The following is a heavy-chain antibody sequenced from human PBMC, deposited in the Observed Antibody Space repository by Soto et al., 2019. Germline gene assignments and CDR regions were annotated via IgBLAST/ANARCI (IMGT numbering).Heavy chain of an antibody. V-gene: IGHV1-3*01. CDR1: GYTFTSYA. Sequence: QVQLVQSGAEVKKPGASVKVSCKASGYTFTSYAMHWVRQAPGQRLEWMGWINAGNGNTKYSQKFQGRVTITRDTAASTAYMELSSLRSEVTAVYYCASGPGGPDGPGDYWGQGTLVTVSS. CDR2: INAGNGNT. J-gene: IGHJ4*02. CDR3: ASGPGGPDGPGDY. D-gene: IGHD2-15*01.